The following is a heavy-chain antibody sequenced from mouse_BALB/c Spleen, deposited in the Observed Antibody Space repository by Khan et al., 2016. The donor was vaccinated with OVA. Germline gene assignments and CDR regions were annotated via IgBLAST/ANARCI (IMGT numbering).Heavy chain of an antibody. D-gene: IGHD2-1*01. CDR1: GFIFSSFG. CDR2: VSSGSSTI. J-gene: IGHJ1*01. V-gene: IGHV5-17*02. CDR3: ARSEGNWYWYFAV. Sequence: EVELVESGGGLVQPRGSRKLSCAASGFIFSSFGMHWVRQAPEKGLEWVAYVSSGSSTIYYADTVKGRFTISRDIPKNTLFLQMTSLRSEDTAMYDCARSEGNWYWYFAVWGAGTTVTVSA.